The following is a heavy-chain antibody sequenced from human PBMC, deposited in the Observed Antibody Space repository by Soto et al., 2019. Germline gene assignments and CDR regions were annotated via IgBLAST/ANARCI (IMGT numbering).Heavy chain of an antibody. J-gene: IGHJ6*03. CDR1: GYTFTSYV. CDR3: AGVPHTWNYNYYYMDV. CDR2: ISAYNGNT. V-gene: IGHV1-18*01. D-gene: IGHD1-20*01. Sequence: GASVKVSCKASGYTFTSYVISWVRQAPGQGLEWMGWISAYNGNTNYAQKLQGRVTMTTDTSTSTAYMELRSLRSDDTAVYYCAGVPHTWNYNYYYMDVWGKGTTVTVSS.